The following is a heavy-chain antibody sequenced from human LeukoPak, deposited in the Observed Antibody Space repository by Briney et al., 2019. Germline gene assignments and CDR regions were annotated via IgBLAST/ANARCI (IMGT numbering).Heavy chain of an antibody. CDR3: ARDRWDDVSSWSGSFDY. D-gene: IGHD6-13*01. Sequence: SETLSLTCTVSGGSVTSYFWSWIRQPAGKGLEWIGRVSTYGNTNYNPYLKSRVTMSADASKNQFSLKVNSVTAADTAVYYCARDRWDDVSSWSGSFDYWGQGTLVTVSS. V-gene: IGHV4-4*07. J-gene: IGHJ4*02. CDR1: GGSVTSYF. CDR2: VSTYGNT.